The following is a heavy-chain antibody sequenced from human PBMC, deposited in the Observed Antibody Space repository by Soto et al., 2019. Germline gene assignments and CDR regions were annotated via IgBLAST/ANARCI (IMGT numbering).Heavy chain of an antibody. Sequence: PGGSLRLSCAASGFTVSSNYMSWVRQAPGKGLEWVSVIYSGGSTYYADSVKGRFTISRDNSKNTLYLQMNSLRAEDTAVYYCASSIPGPGILTGYPEYYFDYGGQGTLVTVSS. J-gene: IGHJ4*02. D-gene: IGHD3-9*01. CDR2: IYSGGST. CDR1: GFTVSSNY. CDR3: ASSIPGPGILTGYPEYYFDY. V-gene: IGHV3-66*01.